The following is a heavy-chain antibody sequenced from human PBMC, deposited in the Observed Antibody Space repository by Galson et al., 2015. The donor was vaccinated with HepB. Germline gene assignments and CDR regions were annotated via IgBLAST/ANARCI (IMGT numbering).Heavy chain of an antibody. CDR2: ISSSSSYI. V-gene: IGHV3-21*01. D-gene: IGHD3-22*01. Sequence: SLRLSCAASGFTFSSYSMNWVRQAPGKGLEWVSAISSSSSYIYYADSVKGRFTISRDNAKNSLYLQMNSLRAEDTAVYYCAREGAVVVINRNYYGMDVWGQGTTVTVSS. CDR3: AREGAVVVINRNYYGMDV. J-gene: IGHJ6*02. CDR1: GFTFSSYS.